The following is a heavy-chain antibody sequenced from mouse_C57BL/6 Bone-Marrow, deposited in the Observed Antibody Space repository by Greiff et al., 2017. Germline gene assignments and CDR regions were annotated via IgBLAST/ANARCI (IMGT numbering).Heavy chain of an antibody. CDR2: IYPRSGNT. J-gene: IGHJ1*03. V-gene: IGHV1-81*01. D-gene: IGHD2-1*01. CDR3: ASGIYYANSYWYFDV. CDR1: GYTFTSYG. Sequence: QVQLQQSGAELARPGASVKLSCKASGYTFTSYGISWVKQRTGQGLEWIGEIYPRSGNTYYNEKFKGKATLTADKSSSTAYMELRSLTSEDSAVYFCASGIYYANSYWYFDVWGTGTTVTVSS.